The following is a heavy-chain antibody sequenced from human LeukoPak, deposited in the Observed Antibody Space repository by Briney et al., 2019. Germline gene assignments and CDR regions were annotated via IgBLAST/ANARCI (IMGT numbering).Heavy chain of an antibody. CDR1: GGSISSHY. J-gene: IGHJ4*02. V-gene: IGHV4-59*11. Sequence: SETLSLTCTVSGGSISSHYWSWIRQPPGKGLEWIGYIYYSGSTNYNPSLRSRVTISVDTSKNQFSLKLSSVTAADTAVYYCARDFDYWGQGTLVTVSS. CDR2: IYYSGST. CDR3: ARDFDY.